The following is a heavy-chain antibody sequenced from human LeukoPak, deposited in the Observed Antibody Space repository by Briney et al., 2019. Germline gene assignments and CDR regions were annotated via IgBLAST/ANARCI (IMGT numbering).Heavy chain of an antibody. J-gene: IGHJ6*02. CDR3: ARDSEVVTYYYYYGMDV. Sequence: GGSLRLSCAASGFSFSSWWMSWVRQAPGKGLEWVAVIPYDGSNKYYADSVKGRFTISRDNSKNTLYPQMNSLRAEDTAVYYCARDSEVVTYYYYYGMDVWGQGTTVTVSS. CDR2: IPYDGSNK. D-gene: IGHD3-22*01. CDR1: GFSFSSWW. V-gene: IGHV3-30-3*01.